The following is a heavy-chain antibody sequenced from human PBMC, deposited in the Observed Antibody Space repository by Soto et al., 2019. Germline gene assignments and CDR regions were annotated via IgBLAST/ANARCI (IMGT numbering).Heavy chain of an antibody. D-gene: IGHD6-13*01. CDR1: GYSISSGYY. V-gene: IGHV4-38-2*02. Sequence: SETLSLTCAVSGYSISSGYYWGWIRQPPGKGLEWIGSIYHSGSTYYNPSLKGRVTISVDTSKNQFPLKLSSVTAADTAVYYCARDSGRIAAAGTGVNWFDPWGQGTLVTVSS. CDR2: IYHSGST. CDR3: ARDSGRIAAAGTGVNWFDP. J-gene: IGHJ5*02.